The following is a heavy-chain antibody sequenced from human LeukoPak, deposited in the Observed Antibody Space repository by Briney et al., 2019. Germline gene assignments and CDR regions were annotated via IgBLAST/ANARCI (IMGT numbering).Heavy chain of an antibody. J-gene: IGHJ4*02. V-gene: IGHV3-64D*06. Sequence: GGSLRLSCSASGFTFSSYAMHWVRQAPGKGLEYVSAISSNGGSTYYADSVKGRFTISRDNSKNTLYLQMSSLRAEDTAVYYCAFSGGSSLSGFDYWGQGTLVTVSS. CDR3: AFSGGSSLSGFDY. CDR2: ISSNGGST. D-gene: IGHD2-15*01. CDR1: GFTFSSYA.